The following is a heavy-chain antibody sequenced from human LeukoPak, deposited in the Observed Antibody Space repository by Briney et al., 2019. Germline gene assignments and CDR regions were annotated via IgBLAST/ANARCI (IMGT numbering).Heavy chain of an antibody. D-gene: IGHD3-10*01. V-gene: IGHV1-18*01. CDR3: ARGVRNPRHYYYMHV. J-gene: IGHJ6*03. CDR2: ISAYNGNT. CDR1: GYTFTSYG. Sequence: GASVKVSCKASGYTFTSYGISCVRQAPGQGLEWMGWISAYNGNTNYAQKLQGRVTMTTDTSTSTAYMELRSLRSDDTAVYYCARGVRNPRHYYYMHVWGKGTAVTISS.